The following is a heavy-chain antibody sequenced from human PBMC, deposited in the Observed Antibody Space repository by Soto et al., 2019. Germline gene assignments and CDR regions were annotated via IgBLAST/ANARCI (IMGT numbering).Heavy chain of an antibody. Sequence: GGSLLSFAVSGFTFSSYSMNWVRQAPGKGLECVSYISSSSSSTIYYADSVKGRFTISRDNAKDSLYLQMNSLRDEDTAVYYCAREEVHYYDSSGYYYAMNAFDIWGQGAMVTVSS. V-gene: IGHV3-48*02. CDR1: GFTFSSYS. J-gene: IGHJ3*02. CDR2: ISSSSSSTI. D-gene: IGHD3-22*01. CDR3: AREEVHYYDSSGYYYAMNAFDI.